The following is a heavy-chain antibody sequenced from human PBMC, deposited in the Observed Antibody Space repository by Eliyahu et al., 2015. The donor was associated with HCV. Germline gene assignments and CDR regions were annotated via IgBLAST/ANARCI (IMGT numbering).Heavy chain of an antibody. D-gene: IGHD1-26*01. CDR1: GFSLNNRLG. V-gene: IGHV2-26*01. Sequence: QVTLKESAPVLVKPTETLTLTCTVSGFSLNNRLGVSWIRQPPGKALEWPGHLFSDDAKSYKTSLKSSLTISKDTSRSQVVLTLTNVEPADTGTYFCARVSTELLLWDWWYYLDVWGKGTTVTVSS. J-gene: IGHJ6*03. CDR2: LFSDDAK. CDR3: ARVSTELLLWDWWYYLDV.